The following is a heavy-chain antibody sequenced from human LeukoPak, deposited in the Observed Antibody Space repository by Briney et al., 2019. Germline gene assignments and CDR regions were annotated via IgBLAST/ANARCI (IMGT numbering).Heavy chain of an antibody. J-gene: IGHJ3*02. V-gene: IGHV4-59*01. CDR2: IYYSGST. CDR1: GGSISSYY. Sequence: SETLSLTCTVSGGSISSYYWSWIRQPPGKGLEWIGYIYYSGSTNYNPSLKSRVTISVDTSKNQFSLKLSSVTAADTAVYYRARANWKEDAFDIWGQGTMVTVSS. CDR3: ARANWKEDAFDI. D-gene: IGHD1-1*01.